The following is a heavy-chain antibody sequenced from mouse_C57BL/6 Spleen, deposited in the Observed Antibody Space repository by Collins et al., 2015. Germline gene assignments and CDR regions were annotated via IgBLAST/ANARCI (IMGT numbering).Heavy chain of an antibody. D-gene: IGHD1-1*01. CDR3: ARCYYGSSPFEY. V-gene: IGHV1-80*01. Sequence: SGAELVKPGASVKIPCKASGYAFSSYWMNWVKQRPGKGLEWIGQIYPGDGDTNYNGKFKGKATLTADKSSSTAYMQLSSLTSEDSAVYFCARCYYGSSPFEYWGQGTTLTVSS. CDR2: IYPGDGDT. J-gene: IGHJ2*01. CDR1: GYAFSSYW.